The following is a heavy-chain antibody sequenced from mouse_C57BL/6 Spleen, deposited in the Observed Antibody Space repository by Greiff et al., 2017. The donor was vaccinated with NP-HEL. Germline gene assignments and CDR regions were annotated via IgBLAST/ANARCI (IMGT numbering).Heavy chain of an antibody. Sequence: VQLQESGPGLVAPSQSLSITCTVSGFSLTSYAISWVRQPPGKGLEWLGVIWTGGGTNYNSALKSRLSISKDNSKSQVFLKMNSLQTDDTARYYCARNPIYDGYYYFDYWGQGTTLTVSS. J-gene: IGHJ2*01. CDR2: IWTGGGT. V-gene: IGHV2-9-1*01. CDR1: GFSLTSYA. CDR3: ARNPIYDGYYYFDY. D-gene: IGHD2-3*01.